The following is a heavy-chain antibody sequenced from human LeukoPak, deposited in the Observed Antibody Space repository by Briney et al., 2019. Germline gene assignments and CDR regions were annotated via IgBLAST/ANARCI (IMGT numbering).Heavy chain of an antibody. CDR3: ASGIPYCSGGSCYSWYFDY. D-gene: IGHD2-15*01. CDR2: INHSGST. CDR1: GRSFSGYY. V-gene: IGHV4-34*01. J-gene: IGHJ4*02. Sequence: SETLSLTCAVYGRSFSGYYWNWIRQPPGKGLEWIGEINHSGSTNYNPSLRSRVTISVDPSKNQFSLKLSSVTAADTAVYYCASGIPYCSGGSCYSWYFDYWGQGTLVTVSS.